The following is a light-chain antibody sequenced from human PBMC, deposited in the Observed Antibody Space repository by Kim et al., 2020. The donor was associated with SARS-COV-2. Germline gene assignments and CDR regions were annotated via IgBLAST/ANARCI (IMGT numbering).Light chain of an antibody. Sequence: SPGEGSTLSCRASQTINNKLVWYQQKPGQAPRLLIYDATTRATGVPARFIGSGSETDYTLTISSLQSEDFAVYYCQQSNDWPPLTFGQGTKVDIK. CDR3: QQSNDWPPLT. V-gene: IGKV3-15*01. CDR1: QTINNK. J-gene: IGKJ1*01. CDR2: DAT.